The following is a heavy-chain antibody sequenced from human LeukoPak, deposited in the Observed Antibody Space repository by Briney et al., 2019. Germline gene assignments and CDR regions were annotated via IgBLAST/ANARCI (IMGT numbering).Heavy chain of an antibody. CDR2: ISGSGGTT. CDR3: AKDHLPGIVVADRDY. CDR1: GFTFSNYE. V-gene: IGHV3-23*01. J-gene: IGHJ4*02. Sequence: GGSLRLSCAASGFTFSNYEMNWVRQAPGKDLEWVSSISGSGGTTYYADSVKGRFTVSRDNSKNTVYLQITSVRAEDTGVYYCAKDHLPGIVVADRDYWGQGTLVTVSS. D-gene: IGHD6-19*01.